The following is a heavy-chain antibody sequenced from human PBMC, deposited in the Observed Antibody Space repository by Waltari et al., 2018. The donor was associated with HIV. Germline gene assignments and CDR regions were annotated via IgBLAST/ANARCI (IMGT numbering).Heavy chain of an antibody. Sequence: LVESGGGVVKPGGSLRLSCEASKFWFSRYWMVWVGPASGKGLEWVANINQDATKKKYAESVKGRFSVSRDNGKYSVFLEMNRLRVQDTAVYFCARGDQWGIFLDSYYGLDVWGRGTTVIVSS. J-gene: IGHJ6*02. CDR2: INQDATKK. D-gene: IGHD1-26*01. CDR3: ARGDQWGIFLDSYYGLDV. CDR1: KFWFSRYW. V-gene: IGHV3-7*01.